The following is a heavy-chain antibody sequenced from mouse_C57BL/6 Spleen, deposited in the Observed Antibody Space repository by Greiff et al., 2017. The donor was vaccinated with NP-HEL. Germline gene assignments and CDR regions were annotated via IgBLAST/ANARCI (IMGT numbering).Heavy chain of an antibody. D-gene: IGHD2-3*01. Sequence: VQLQQSGAELVRPGSSVKLSCKASGYTFTSYWMDWVKQRPGQGLEWIGNIYPSDSETHYNQKFKDKATLTVDKSSSTAYMQLSSLTSEDSAVYYCARADLYDGYYYFDYWGQGTTLTVSS. CDR3: ARADLYDGYYYFDY. J-gene: IGHJ2*01. V-gene: IGHV1-61*01. CDR2: IYPSDSET. CDR1: GYTFTSYW.